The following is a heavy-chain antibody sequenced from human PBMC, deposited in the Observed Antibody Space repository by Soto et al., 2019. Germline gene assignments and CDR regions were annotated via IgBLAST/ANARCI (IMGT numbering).Heavy chain of an antibody. CDR1: GFTFSGYG. CDR2: IWFDGSDK. Sequence: GGSLRLSCAASGFTFSGYGMHWVRQSPGKGLEWVALIWFDGSDKYYTESVKGRFTISRDNSKSTLYLQMNSLRAEDTAVYYCARLYCSASSCYSVGAFDIRGQGTMVTVSS. J-gene: IGHJ3*02. D-gene: IGHD2-15*01. V-gene: IGHV3-33*01. CDR3: ARLYCSASSCYSVGAFDI.